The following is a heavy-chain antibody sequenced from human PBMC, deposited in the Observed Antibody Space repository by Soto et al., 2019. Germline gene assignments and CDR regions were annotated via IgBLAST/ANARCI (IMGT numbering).Heavy chain of an antibody. Sequence: QVQRQESGPGLVKPSESLSLTCTVSGGSISSYYWSWIRQPPGKGLEWIGYIYYSGSTNYNPSLKSRVTISVDTSKNQFSLKVSSVTAADTAVYYCARRWGTSFDFWGQGTLVTVSS. CDR2: IYYSGST. D-gene: IGHD7-27*01. V-gene: IGHV4-59*01. J-gene: IGHJ4*02. CDR1: GGSISSYY. CDR3: ARRWGTSFDF.